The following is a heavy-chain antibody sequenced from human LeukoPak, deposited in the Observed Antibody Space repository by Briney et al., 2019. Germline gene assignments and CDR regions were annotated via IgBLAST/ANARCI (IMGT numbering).Heavy chain of an antibody. Sequence: SETLSLTCTVSGGSISSSSYYWGWIRQPPGKGLEWIGSIYYSGSTYYNPSLKSRVTISVDTSKNQFSLKLSSVTAADTAVYYCARGPRYYDILTGYLLRYFDYWGQGTLVTVSS. CDR2: IYYSGST. D-gene: IGHD3-9*01. CDR1: GGSISSSSYY. CDR3: ARGPRYYDILTGYLLRYFDY. V-gene: IGHV4-39*01. J-gene: IGHJ4*02.